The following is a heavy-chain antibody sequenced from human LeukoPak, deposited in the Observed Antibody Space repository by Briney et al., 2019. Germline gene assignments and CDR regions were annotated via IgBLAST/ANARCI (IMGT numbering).Heavy chain of an antibody. CDR1: GGSISSYY. D-gene: IGHD3-9*01. V-gene: IGHV4-59*08. Sequence: KPSETLSLTCTVSGGSISSYYWSWIRQLPGKGLEWIGYIYYSGSTNYNPSLKSRVTISVDTSKNQFSLKLSSVTAADTAVYYCARGVGVYDILTGYFHGAFDIWGQGTMVTVSS. CDR2: IYYSGST. J-gene: IGHJ3*02. CDR3: ARGVGVYDILTGYFHGAFDI.